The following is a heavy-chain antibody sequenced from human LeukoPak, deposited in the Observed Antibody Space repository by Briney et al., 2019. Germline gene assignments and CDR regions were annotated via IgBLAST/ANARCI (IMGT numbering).Heavy chain of an antibody. CDR2: TYYSGST. Sequence: SETLSLTCTVSGGSLCGYYWSWIRQPPGQGREWMGYTYYSGSTNYKPSLKSRVTISVDTSKNQFSLKLNSVTAADTAVYYCARGGYYGSGNDFRFDPWGQGTLVTVSS. J-gene: IGHJ5*02. CDR3: ARGGYYGSGNDFRFDP. D-gene: IGHD3-10*01. CDR1: GGSLCGYY. V-gene: IGHV4-59*01.